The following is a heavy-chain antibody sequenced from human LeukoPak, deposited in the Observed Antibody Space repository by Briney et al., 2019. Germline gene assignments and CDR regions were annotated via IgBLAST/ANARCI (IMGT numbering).Heavy chain of an antibody. Sequence: SETLSLTCTVSGDSISGYYWSWIRQPPGKGLEWIGYIYYSGSTNYNPSLKSRVTISVDTSKNQFSLKLTSVTAADTAVYYCARGIFDSSGYTQWVDWFDPWGQGTLVTVSS. CDR2: IYYSGST. V-gene: IGHV4-59*12. CDR3: ARGIFDSSGYTQWVDWFDP. D-gene: IGHD3-22*01. CDR1: GDSISGYY. J-gene: IGHJ5*02.